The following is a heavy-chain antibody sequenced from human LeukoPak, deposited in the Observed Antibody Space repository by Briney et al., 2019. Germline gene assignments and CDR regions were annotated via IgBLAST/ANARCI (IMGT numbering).Heavy chain of an antibody. Sequence: PSETLSLTCTVSGGSISSYYWSWIRQPPGKGLEWIGCIYYSGSTNYNPSLKSRVTISVDTSKNQFSLKLSSVTAADTAVYYCARFKGLRFLEWSLDYWGQGTLVTVSS. V-gene: IGHV4-59*01. CDR1: GGSISSYY. D-gene: IGHD3-3*01. CDR3: ARFKGLRFLEWSLDY. CDR2: IYYSGST. J-gene: IGHJ4*02.